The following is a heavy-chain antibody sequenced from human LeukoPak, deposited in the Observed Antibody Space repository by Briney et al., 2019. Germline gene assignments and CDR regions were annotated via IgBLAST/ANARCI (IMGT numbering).Heavy chain of an antibody. D-gene: IGHD3-3*01. CDR2: IFDSGST. Sequence: SETLSLTCIVSGGSTSSYYGSWIRQPPGERLEWIGYIFDSGSTNYNPSLKSRVAISLDTSKNQLSLKLSSVTTADTAVYYCARVFSYPLRAPFDPWGQGTLVTVSS. V-gene: IGHV4-59*01. CDR1: GGSTSSYY. CDR3: ARVFSYPLRAPFDP. J-gene: IGHJ5*02.